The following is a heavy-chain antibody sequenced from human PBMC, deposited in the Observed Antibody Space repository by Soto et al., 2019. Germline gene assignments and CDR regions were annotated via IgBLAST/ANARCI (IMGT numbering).Heavy chain of an antibody. CDR1: GYTFTGYY. J-gene: IGHJ4*02. D-gene: IGHD5-18*01. Sequence: QVQLVQSGAEVKKPGASVKVSCKASGYTFTGYYMHWVRQAPGQGLEWMGWISAYNGNTNYAQKLQGRVTMTTDTSTSTAYMELRSLRSDDTAVYYCARDTGMVYSTQFDYWGQGTLVTVSS. CDR2: ISAYNGNT. V-gene: IGHV1-18*04. CDR3: ARDTGMVYSTQFDY.